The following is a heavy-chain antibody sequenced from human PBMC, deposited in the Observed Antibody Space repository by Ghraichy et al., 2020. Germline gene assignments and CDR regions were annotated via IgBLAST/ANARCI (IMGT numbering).Heavy chain of an antibody. CDR2: IRSKANSYAT. CDR3: TRHDLLPGSPVDY. J-gene: IGHJ4*02. V-gene: IGHV3-73*01. CDR1: GFTFSGSA. D-gene: IGHD3-10*01. Sequence: GGSLRLSCAASGFTFSGSAMHWVRQASGKGLEWVGRIRSKANSYATAYAASVKGRFTISRDDSKNTAYLQMNSLKTEDTAVYYCTRHDLLPGSPVDYWGQGTLVTVSS.